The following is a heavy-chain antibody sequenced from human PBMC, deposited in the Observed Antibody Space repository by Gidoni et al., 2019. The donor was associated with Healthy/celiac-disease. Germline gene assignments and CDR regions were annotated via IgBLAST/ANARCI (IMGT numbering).Heavy chain of an antibody. J-gene: IGHJ4*02. Sequence: QLQLQESGPGLVKPSETLSLTCTVSGGSISSSSYYWGWIRQSPGKGLEWIGSIYYSGSTYYNPSLKSRVTISVDTSKNQFSLKLSSVTAADTAVYYCARLYYGSGTNWGQGTLVTVSS. D-gene: IGHD3-10*01. CDR1: GGSISSSSYY. CDR2: IYYSGST. CDR3: ARLYYGSGTN. V-gene: IGHV4-39*01.